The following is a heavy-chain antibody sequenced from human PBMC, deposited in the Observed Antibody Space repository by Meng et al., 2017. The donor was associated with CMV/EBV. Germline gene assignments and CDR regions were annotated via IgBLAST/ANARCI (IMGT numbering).Heavy chain of an antibody. CDR3: ARDLGFVDTAMVSVY. Sequence: GESLKISCAASVFTFSSYAMHWVRQAPGKGLEWVAVISYDGSNKYYADSVKSRFTISRDNSKNTLYLQMNSLRAEDTAVYYCARDLGFVDTAMVSVYWGQGTLVTVSS. V-gene: IGHV3-30*04. D-gene: IGHD5-18*01. CDR2: ISYDGSNK. J-gene: IGHJ4*02. CDR1: VFTFSSYA.